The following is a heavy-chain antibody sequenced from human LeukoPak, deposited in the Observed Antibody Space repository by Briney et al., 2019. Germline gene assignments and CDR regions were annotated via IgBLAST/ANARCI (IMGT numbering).Heavy chain of an antibody. CDR2: MYHSGST. Sequence: SETLSLTCTVSGDSISSTGYYWGWIRQPPGKGLEWIASMYHSGSTYYNPSLKRRATISVDTSKNQLSLKLSSVTAADTSIYYCARHEHSASFYGLSWFDPWGQGTLVTVSS. J-gene: IGHJ5*02. V-gene: IGHV4-39*01. D-gene: IGHD4-17*01. CDR3: ARHEHSASFYGLSWFDP. CDR1: GDSISSTGYY.